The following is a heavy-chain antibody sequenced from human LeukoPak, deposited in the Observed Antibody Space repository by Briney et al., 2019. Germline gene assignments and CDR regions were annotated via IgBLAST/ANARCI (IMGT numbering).Heavy chain of an antibody. V-gene: IGHV4-59*08. CDR1: GASITSYC. CDR3: GGLGESGSGSYPFDH. D-gene: IGHD3-10*01. J-gene: IGHJ4*02. CDR2: ICYSGSSNYPSL. Sequence: SETLSLTCTVSGASITSYCWTWIRQPPGKGLEWIGYICYSGSSNYPSLNYSPSLKSRVTISVDTSEKRLSRRLSSGTAADTALVYCGGLGESGSGSYPFDHWGQGTLVTVSS.